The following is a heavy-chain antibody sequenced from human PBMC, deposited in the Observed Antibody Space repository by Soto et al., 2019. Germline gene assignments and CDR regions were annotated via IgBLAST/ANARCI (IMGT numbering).Heavy chain of an antibody. Sequence: QVQLVESGGGVVQPGRSLRLSCAASGFTFSSYAMHWVRQAPGKGLEWVAVISYDGSNKYYADSVKGRFTISRDNSKNTLYLQMNSLRAEDTAVYYCARDGIVGKIYFDYWGQGTLVTVSS. CDR1: GFTFSSYA. CDR3: ARDGIVGKIYFDY. V-gene: IGHV3-30-3*01. J-gene: IGHJ4*02. D-gene: IGHD2-15*01. CDR2: ISYDGSNK.